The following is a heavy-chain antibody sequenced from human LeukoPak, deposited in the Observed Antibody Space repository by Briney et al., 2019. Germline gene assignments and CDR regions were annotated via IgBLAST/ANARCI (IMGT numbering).Heavy chain of an antibody. Sequence: SETLSLTCAVYGGSFSGYYWSWIRQPPGKGLEWIGEINHSGSTNYNPSLKSRVTISVDTSKNQFSLKLSSVTAADTAVYYCARGGRLYGSGSYYPPPYYYGMDVWGQGTTVTVSS. CDR1: GGSFSGYY. CDR3: ARGGRLYGSGSYYPPPYYYGMDV. D-gene: IGHD3-10*01. V-gene: IGHV4-34*01. J-gene: IGHJ6*02. CDR2: INHSGST.